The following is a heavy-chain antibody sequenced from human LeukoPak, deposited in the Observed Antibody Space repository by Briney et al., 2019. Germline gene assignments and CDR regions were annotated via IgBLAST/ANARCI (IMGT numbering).Heavy chain of an antibody. D-gene: IGHD2-2*02. J-gene: IGHJ3*02. Sequence: GGSLRLSCAASGFTVSSNYMSWVRQAPGKGLEWVSVIYSGGSTYYADSVKGRFTISRDNSKNTLYLQMNSLRAEDTAVYYCARDIVVVPAAILGAPSDAFDIWGQGTMVTVSS. CDR3: ARDIVVVPAAILGAPSDAFDI. CDR2: IYSGGST. V-gene: IGHV3-66*01. CDR1: GFTVSSNY.